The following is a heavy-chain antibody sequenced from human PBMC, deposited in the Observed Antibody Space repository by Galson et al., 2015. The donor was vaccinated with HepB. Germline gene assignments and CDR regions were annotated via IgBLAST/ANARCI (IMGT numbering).Heavy chain of an antibody. CDR3: ARMGGGGDY. CDR2: TYYRSKWYN. Sequence: CAISGDSVSSNSGAWNWIRQSPWRGLEWLGRTYYRSKWYNEYAVSVKSRITINPDTSKNQFSLQMNSVTPEDTAVYYCARMGGGGDYWGQGTLVTVSS. J-gene: IGHJ4*02. D-gene: IGHD3-16*01. CDR1: GDSVSSNSGA. V-gene: IGHV6-1*01.